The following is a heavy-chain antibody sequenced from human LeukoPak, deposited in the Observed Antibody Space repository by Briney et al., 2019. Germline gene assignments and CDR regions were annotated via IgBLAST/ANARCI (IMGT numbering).Heavy chain of an antibody. Sequence: PGRSLRLSCAASGFTFSSYGMHWVRQAPGKGLEWVAVIWYDGSNKYYADSVKGRFTISRDNSKNTLYLQMNSLRAEDTAVYYCAKDAGYCSSTSCYDNYFDYWGQGTLVTVSS. CDR1: GFTFSSYG. J-gene: IGHJ4*02. D-gene: IGHD2-2*01. CDR2: IWYDGSNK. V-gene: IGHV3-33*06. CDR3: AKDAGYCSSTSCYDNYFDY.